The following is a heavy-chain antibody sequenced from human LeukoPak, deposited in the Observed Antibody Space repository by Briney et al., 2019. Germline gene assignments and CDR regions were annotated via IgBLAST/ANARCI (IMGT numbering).Heavy chain of an antibody. V-gene: IGHV4-59*01. CDR2: IYYSGST. Sequence: PSETLSLTCTVSGGSMSTYYWYWSWIRQPPGKGLEWIGYIYYSGSTNYNPSLESRVTISLDTSKTQFSLKLNSVTAADTAVYYXXXXVTMVRGVDYYYYMDVWGKGTTVTVSS. J-gene: IGHJ6*03. D-gene: IGHD3-10*01. CDR1: GGSMSTYY. CDR3: XXXVTMVRGVDYYYYMDV.